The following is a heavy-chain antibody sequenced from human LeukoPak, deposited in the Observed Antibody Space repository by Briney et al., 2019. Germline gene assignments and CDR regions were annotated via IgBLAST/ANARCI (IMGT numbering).Heavy chain of an antibody. CDR3: ARDRFQSSGWYWYIDY. D-gene: IGHD6-19*01. V-gene: IGHV3-30*09. Sequence: QPGRSLRLSCAASGFTFSTYAIHWVHQAPGQGLEWVAVISYNGNNKYYADSVKGRFAISRDNSKNTLFLEMNSLRTEDTAVYYCARDRFQSSGWYWYIDYWGQGTLVTVSS. CDR2: ISYNGNNK. CDR1: GFTFSTYA. J-gene: IGHJ4*02.